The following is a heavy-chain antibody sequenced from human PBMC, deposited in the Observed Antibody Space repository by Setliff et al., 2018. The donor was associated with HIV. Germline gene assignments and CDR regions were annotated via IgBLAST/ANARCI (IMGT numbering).Heavy chain of an antibody. Sequence: PSETLSLTCAVYGGSLSGYHWSWIRQSPEKGLEWIGEINHSGSTNYNPSLKSRVTMSVDTSKNQFSLKLSSVTAADTAVYYCARGGGYDRSGYYPFDYGGQGTPVTVSS. J-gene: IGHJ4*02. CDR3: ARGGGYDRSGYYPFDY. D-gene: IGHD3-22*01. V-gene: IGHV4-34*01. CDR2: INHSGST. CDR1: GGSLSGYH.